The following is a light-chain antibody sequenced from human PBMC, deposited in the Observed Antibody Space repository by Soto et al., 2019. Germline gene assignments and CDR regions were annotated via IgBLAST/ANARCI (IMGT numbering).Light chain of an antibody. Sequence: EIVLTQSPATLSLSPGESVTLSCRGSQSLSSNFLAWYQQNPGQPPRILIYDFSTRATGLPARFSGSGSGTDFYLTLLRLEPEDFAVYYCQQYDISPWTCGQGTKVDIK. CDR1: QSLSSNF. V-gene: IGKV3-20*01. CDR3: QQYDISPWT. J-gene: IGKJ1*01. CDR2: DFS.